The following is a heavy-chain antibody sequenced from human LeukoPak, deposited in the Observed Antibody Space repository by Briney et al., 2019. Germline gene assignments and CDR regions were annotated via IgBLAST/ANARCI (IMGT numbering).Heavy chain of an antibody. D-gene: IGHD2-2*01. CDR1: GFTIGDQY. V-gene: IGHV3-23*01. Sequence: GGSLRLSCAASGFTIGDQYMDWVRQAPGKGLEWVSGISGSGDSTNYADSVKGRFTISRDNSNNTLFLQMNSLRAEDTALYYCVKNVGLGYCSSTSCPIDPWGQGTRVTVSS. CDR2: ISGSGDST. CDR3: VKNVGLGYCSSTSCPIDP. J-gene: IGHJ5*02.